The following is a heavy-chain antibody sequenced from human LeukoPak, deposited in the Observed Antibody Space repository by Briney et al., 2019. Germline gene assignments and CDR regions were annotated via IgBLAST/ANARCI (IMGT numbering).Heavy chain of an antibody. J-gene: IGHJ4*02. CDR3: VRDNAAADGALDY. V-gene: IGHV3-33*01. D-gene: IGHD5-24*01. Sequence: GRSLRLSCVASGFTFSSHGMHWVRQAPGKGLEWVAVIWYDGSHRYYPDSVKGRFTISRDNSKNTLFLQMDSLRVDATAVYYCVRDNAAADGALDYWGQGSLVTVSS. CDR2: IWYDGSHR. CDR1: GFTFSSHG.